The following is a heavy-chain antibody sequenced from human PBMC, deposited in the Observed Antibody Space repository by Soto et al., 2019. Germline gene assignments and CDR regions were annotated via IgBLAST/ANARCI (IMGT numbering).Heavy chain of an antibody. V-gene: IGHV3-23*01. CDR1: GFTFSSYA. D-gene: IGHD3-10*01. CDR3: ARVRFGELV. CDR2: IGVGGGDR. J-gene: IGHJ4*02. Sequence: EVQLLESGGGLVQPGGSLRLSCAASGFTFSSYAMSWVRRAPGKGLGWVSIIGVGGGDRYYPESVKGRFTISRDNSRDTLYLEMNSLRDEDTAVYYCARVRFGELVWGQGTLVTVSS.